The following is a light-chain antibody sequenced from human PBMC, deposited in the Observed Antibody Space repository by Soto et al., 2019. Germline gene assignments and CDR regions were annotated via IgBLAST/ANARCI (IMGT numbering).Light chain of an antibody. Sequence: QLVLTQPPSASATPGQRVTVSCSGSTSNIGSNHVSWYQHLPGTAPKLLIYRHDLRPSGVPDRFSGSKSGTSASLAIRGLQSEDEAIYYCAVWDDSLSGVVFGGGTKLTVL. V-gene: IGLV1-47*01. CDR3: AVWDDSLSGVV. J-gene: IGLJ3*02. CDR1: TSNIGSNH. CDR2: RHD.